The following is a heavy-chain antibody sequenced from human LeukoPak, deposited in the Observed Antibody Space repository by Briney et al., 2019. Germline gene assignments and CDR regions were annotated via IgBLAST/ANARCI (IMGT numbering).Heavy chain of an antibody. CDR2: FNPNSAGT. D-gene: IGHD1-26*01. CDR3: AREGPIVGATHLVDY. CDR1: GYTFTDYY. Sequence: ASVKLSCKASGYTFTDYYMHLMRHAPGQGLEWIGWFNPNSAGTNYAQKFQGRVTMTRDTSISTAYMELSRLRSDDTAVYYCAREGPIVGATHLVDYWGQGTLVTVSS. J-gene: IGHJ4*02. V-gene: IGHV1-2*02.